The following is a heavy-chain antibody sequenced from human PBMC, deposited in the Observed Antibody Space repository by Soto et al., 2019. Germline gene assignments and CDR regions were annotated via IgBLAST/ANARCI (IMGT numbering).Heavy chain of an antibody. CDR3: ARDLRYSYGLQPGDY. Sequence: GASVKVSCKASGYTFTSYGISWVRQAPGQGLEWMGWISAYNGNTNYAQKLQGRVTMTTDTSTSTAYMELRSLRSDDTAVYYCARDLRYSYGLQPGDYWGQGTLVTVSS. CDR2: ISAYNGNT. D-gene: IGHD5-18*01. CDR1: GYTFTSYG. V-gene: IGHV1-18*04. J-gene: IGHJ4*02.